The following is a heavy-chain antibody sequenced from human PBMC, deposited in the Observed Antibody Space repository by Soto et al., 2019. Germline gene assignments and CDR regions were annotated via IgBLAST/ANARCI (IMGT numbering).Heavy chain of an antibody. CDR2: ISPDGGTT. J-gene: IGHJ4*02. Sequence: GGSLRLSCAASGFSFSHYWMHWVRQAPGKGLVWVSRISPDGGTTTYADSVKGRFTISRDNAKSTLDLQMNSLTVEDGAVYYCADSWLPTSYWGPGTLVTVSS. D-gene: IGHD3-10*01. CDR1: GFSFSHYW. V-gene: IGHV3-74*01. CDR3: ADSWLPTSY.